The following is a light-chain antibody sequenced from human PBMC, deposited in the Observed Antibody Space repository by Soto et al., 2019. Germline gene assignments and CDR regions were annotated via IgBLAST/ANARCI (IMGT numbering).Light chain of an antibody. CDR1: QSVSSSY. CDR3: QQYGSSPPWT. Sequence: EIVLTQSPGTLSLSPGERATLSCRASQSVSSSYLAWYQQKAGQAPRLLIHGASSRATGIPDRFSGSGSGTDFTHTISRLEPEDFAVYYCQQYGSSPPWTFGQGTKVEIK. J-gene: IGKJ1*01. CDR2: GAS. V-gene: IGKV3-20*01.